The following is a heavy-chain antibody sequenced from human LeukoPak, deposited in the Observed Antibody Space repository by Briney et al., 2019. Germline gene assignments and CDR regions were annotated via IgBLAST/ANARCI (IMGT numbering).Heavy chain of an antibody. Sequence: SETLSLTCTVSGGSIGAYYWSWIRQPPEKGLEWIGYVTYSGTTNYNPSLKSRVAISVDTSKNQFSLKLNFVTAADTAVYYCARELAAAGFDCWGQGNLVTVSS. CDR3: ARELAAAGFDC. CDR2: VTYSGTT. J-gene: IGHJ4*02. V-gene: IGHV4-59*01. D-gene: IGHD6-13*01. CDR1: GGSIGAYY.